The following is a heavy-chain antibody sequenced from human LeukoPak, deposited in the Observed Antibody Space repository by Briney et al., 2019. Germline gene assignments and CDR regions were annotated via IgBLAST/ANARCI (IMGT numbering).Heavy chain of an antibody. CDR1: GFTFSSYT. CDR2: ISSGGDRA. Sequence: GASLRLSCSGSGFTFSSYTMTWVRQAPGKGLEWVSTISSGGDRAYYADSVKGRFTISRDNSKNTLYLQMNSLRAEDTAVYYCAKVRIVVVPAAMSYYYDSSGSSYYFDYWGQGTLVTVSS. V-gene: IGHV3-23*01. CDR3: AKVRIVVVPAAMSYYYDSSGSSYYFDY. D-gene: IGHD2-2*01. J-gene: IGHJ4*02.